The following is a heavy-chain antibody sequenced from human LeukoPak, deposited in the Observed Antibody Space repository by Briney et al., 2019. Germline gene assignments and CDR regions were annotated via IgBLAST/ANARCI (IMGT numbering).Heavy chain of an antibody. CDR2: INAGNGNT. CDR1: GYTFTSYA. CDR3: ARRGRRGIAARPTPFDI. J-gene: IGHJ3*02. Sequence: GASVKVSCKASGYTFTSYAMHWVRQAPGQRLEWMGWINAGNGNTKYSQKFQGRVTITRDTSASTAYMELSSLRSDDTAVYYCARRGRRGIAARPTPFDIWGKGTMLTVSS. V-gene: IGHV1-3*01. D-gene: IGHD6-6*01.